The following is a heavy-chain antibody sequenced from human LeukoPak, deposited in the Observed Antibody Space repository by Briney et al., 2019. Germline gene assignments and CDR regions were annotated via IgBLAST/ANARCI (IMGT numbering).Heavy chain of an antibody. CDR3: ARDPVAARPNYYYMDV. CDR2: IKQDGSEK. D-gene: IGHD6-6*01. Sequence: GGSLRLSCAASGFTFSSYWMSWVRQAPGKGLEWAANIKQDGSEKYYVDSVKGRFTISRDNAKNSLYLQMNSLRAEDTAVYYCARDPVAARPNYYYMDVWGTGTTVTVSS. J-gene: IGHJ6*03. V-gene: IGHV3-7*01. CDR1: GFTFSSYW.